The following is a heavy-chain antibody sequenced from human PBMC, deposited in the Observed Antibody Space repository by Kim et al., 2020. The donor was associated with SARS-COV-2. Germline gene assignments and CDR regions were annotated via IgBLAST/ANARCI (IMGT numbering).Heavy chain of an antibody. V-gene: IGHV2-5*01. J-gene: IGHJ6*04. D-gene: IGHD3-10*01. CDR3: AHARSLYGSAMDV. Sequence: RYSPSLKSKLTITKDTSKNQVVLTMTNMDPVDTATYYCAHARSLYGSAMDVWGKGTTVTVSS.